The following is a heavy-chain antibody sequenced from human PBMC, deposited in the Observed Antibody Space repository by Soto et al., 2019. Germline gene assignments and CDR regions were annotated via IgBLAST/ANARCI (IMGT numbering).Heavy chain of an antibody. D-gene: IGHD6-13*01. CDR3: ARFAQQLKRHYLDY. J-gene: IGHJ4*02. Sequence: SETLSLTCAVYGGSFSGYYWSWIRQPPGKGLEWIGEINHSGSTNYNPSLKSRVTISVDTSKNQFSLKLSSVTAADTAVYYCARFAQQLKRHYLDYWGQGTLVTVSS. CDR1: GGSFSGYY. V-gene: IGHV4-34*01. CDR2: INHSGST.